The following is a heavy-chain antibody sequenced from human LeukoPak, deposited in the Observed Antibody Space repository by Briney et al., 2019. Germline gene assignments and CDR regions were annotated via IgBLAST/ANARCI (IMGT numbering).Heavy chain of an antibody. CDR3: TRDQMNY. D-gene: IGHD5-24*01. V-gene: IGHV3-53*01. Sequence: GGSLRLSCTASEFTVSRNYMLWVRQAPGKGLERVSLIFSNGDTRYADSVKGRFTISRDTSKNTVSLQMNSLRVEDTAMYYCTRDQMNYWGQGTLVTVSS. CDR2: IFSNGDT. CDR1: EFTVSRNY. J-gene: IGHJ4*02.